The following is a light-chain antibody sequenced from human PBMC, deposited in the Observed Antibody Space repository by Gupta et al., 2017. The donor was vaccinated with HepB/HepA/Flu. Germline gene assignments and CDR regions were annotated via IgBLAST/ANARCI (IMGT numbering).Light chain of an antibody. J-gene: IGKJ1*01. CDR2: QAS. CDR1: QSVSSS. Sequence: DIQMTQSPSTLSASVGGRVTFTCRASQSVSSSLAWYQQKLGKAPKLLIYQASRLESGVPSRFSGSGSGTEFTLTISSRQPDEFATYYCQQDQSSPWTFGQGTKVEIK. V-gene: IGKV1-5*03. CDR3: QQDQSSPWT.